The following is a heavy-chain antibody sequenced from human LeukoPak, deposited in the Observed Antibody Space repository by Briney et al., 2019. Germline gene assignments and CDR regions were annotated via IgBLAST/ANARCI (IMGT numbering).Heavy chain of an antibody. J-gene: IGHJ4*02. CDR1: GFTFSSYG. CDR2: ISGSGGST. Sequence: GGSLRLSCAASGFTFSSYGMSWVRQAPGKGLEWVSAISGSGGSTYYADSVKGRFTISRDNSKNTLYLQMNSLRAEDTAVYYCAKGNDYGDYGPDYWGQGTLVTVSS. D-gene: IGHD4-17*01. V-gene: IGHV3-23*01. CDR3: AKGNDYGDYGPDY.